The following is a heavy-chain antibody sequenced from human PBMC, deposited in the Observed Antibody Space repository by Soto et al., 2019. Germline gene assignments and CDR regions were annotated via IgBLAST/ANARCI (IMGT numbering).Heavy chain of an antibody. CDR2: IYWGDDK. Sequence: QITLKESGPTLVRPAQTLTLTCAFSGFSLTTYDMGVAWIRQPPGKALEWLALIYWGDDKRYSPSLKDRLAISKDTSRNQVVLTITNMDPGDTATYFCAHAGDYDLLTFDHWGPGTLVTVSS. D-gene: IGHD4-17*01. CDR3: AHAGDYDLLTFDH. V-gene: IGHV2-5*02. CDR1: GFSLTTYDMG. J-gene: IGHJ4*02.